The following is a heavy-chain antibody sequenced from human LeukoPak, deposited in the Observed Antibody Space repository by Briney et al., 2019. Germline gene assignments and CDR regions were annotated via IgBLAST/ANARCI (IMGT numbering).Heavy chain of an antibody. Sequence: SQTLSLTCAISGDSVSSNSAAWNWIRQSPSRGLEWLGRTYYRSKWYNDYAVSVKSRITINPDTSKNQFSLQLNSVTPEDTAVYYCARGGGYSSGIFRTGAFDIWGQGAMVTVSS. J-gene: IGHJ3*02. CDR2: TYYRSKWYN. V-gene: IGHV6-1*01. CDR1: GDSVSSNSAA. D-gene: IGHD6-19*01. CDR3: ARGGGYSSGIFRTGAFDI.